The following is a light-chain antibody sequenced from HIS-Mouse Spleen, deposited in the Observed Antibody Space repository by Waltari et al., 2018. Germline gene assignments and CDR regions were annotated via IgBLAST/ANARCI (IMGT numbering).Light chain of an antibody. Sequence: DVVMTQSPLSLPVTLGQPASISCRSRQSLVHSDGNTYVNWFQQRPGQSPRRLIYKVSNRDSGGPDRFSGSGSGTDFTLKISRVEAEDVGVYYCMQGTHWPPWTFGQGTKVEIK. CDR1: QSLVHSDGNTY. CDR3: MQGTHWPPWT. J-gene: IGKJ1*01. V-gene: IGKV2-30*02. CDR2: KVS.